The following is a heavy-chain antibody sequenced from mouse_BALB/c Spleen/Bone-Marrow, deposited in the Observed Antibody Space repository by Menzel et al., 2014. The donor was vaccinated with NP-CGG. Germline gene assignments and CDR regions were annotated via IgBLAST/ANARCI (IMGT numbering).Heavy chain of an antibody. CDR2: IDPSNGRT. Sequence: QVQLKESGAELVKPGASVKLSCKASGYTFTSYWMHWVKQRPGQGLEWIGGIDPSNGRTNYNEKFKNKATLTVDKSSSTAYMQLSSLTSEDSAVNYCARSTTVVVRYWYFDVWGAGTTVTVSS. J-gene: IGHJ1*01. V-gene: IGHV1S81*02. CDR1: GYTFTSYW. CDR3: ARSTTVVVRYWYFDV. D-gene: IGHD1-1*01.